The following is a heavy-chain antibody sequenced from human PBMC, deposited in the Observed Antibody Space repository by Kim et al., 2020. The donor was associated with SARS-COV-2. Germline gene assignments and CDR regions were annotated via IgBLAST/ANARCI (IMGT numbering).Heavy chain of an antibody. D-gene: IGHD3-3*01. J-gene: IGHJ4*02. V-gene: IGHV4-39*01. Sequence: SETLSLTCTVSGGSISSSAYYWGWIRQPPGKGLEWIGSVYYTGSTYYNPSLKSRVTISVDTSKNQFSLKLSSVTAADTAVYYCARLFRGISIRFLGLHQFYYWGKGTLVTVSS. CDR3: ARLFRGISIRFLGLHQFYY. CDR1: GGSISSSAYY. CDR2: VYYTGST.